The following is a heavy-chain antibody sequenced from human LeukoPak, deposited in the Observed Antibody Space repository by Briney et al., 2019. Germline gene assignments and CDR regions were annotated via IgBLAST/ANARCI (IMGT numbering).Heavy chain of an antibody. CDR1: GLTFSGYS. D-gene: IGHD3-10*01. J-gene: IGHJ4*02. Sequence: PGGSLRLSCAASGLTFSGYSMNWVRQDPGKGLEWVSSISSRSNYIYYADSVKGRFTISRDNAKNSLYLQMNRLRAEDTGVYYCARDGYYTSGRNPYFDYWGQGTLVTVSS. CDR3: ARDGYYTSGRNPYFDY. CDR2: ISSRSNYI. V-gene: IGHV3-21*01.